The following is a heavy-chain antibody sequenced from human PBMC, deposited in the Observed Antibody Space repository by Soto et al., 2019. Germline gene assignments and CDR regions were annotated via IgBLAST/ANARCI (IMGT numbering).Heavy chain of an antibody. D-gene: IGHD3-22*01. J-gene: IGHJ4*02. Sequence: SGTLSLTCTVSGCSISSSSYYWGWIRQPPGKGLEWMGSIYYSGSAYYNPSLKSRVTRSVDRSKNQFSLKLSAVTAADTAVYSRARRFTMTVVVFDYWGQGALVTVSS. CDR2: IYYSGSA. CDR1: GCSISSSSYY. V-gene: IGHV4-39*01. CDR3: ARRFTMTVVVFDY.